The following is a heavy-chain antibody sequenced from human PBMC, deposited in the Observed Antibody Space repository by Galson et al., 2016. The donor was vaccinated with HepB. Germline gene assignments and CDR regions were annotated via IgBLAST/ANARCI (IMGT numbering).Heavy chain of an antibody. V-gene: IGHV1-8*01. CDR2: MNPKSGNT. Sequence: SVKVSCKASGYTFTSYDINWVRQATGQGLEWMGWMNPKSGNTVYAQKFQGRVSMTRDISIGTAYMELSRLRSDDTAVYYCATVTPDSWGQGSLVTVSS. J-gene: IGHJ4*02. CDR3: ATVTPDS. CDR1: GYTFTSYD. D-gene: IGHD4-17*01.